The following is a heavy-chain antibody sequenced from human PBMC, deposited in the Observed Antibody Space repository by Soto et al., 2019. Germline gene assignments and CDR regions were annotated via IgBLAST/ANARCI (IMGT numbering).Heavy chain of an antibody. Sequence: SETLCLTCTVSGGSISNHYWSWIRQPPGKGLEWIGYIYYSGSTNYNPSLKSRVTISVDTSKNQFSLKLSSVTAADTAVYYCARVPMVRGVIGYYYMDVWGKGTTVTVSS. CDR3: ARVPMVRGVIGYYYMDV. D-gene: IGHD3-10*01. CDR1: GGSISNHY. V-gene: IGHV4-59*11. CDR2: IYYSGST. J-gene: IGHJ6*03.